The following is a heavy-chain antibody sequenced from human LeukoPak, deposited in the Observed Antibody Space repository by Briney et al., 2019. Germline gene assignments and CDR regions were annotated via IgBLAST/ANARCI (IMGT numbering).Heavy chain of an antibody. CDR1: GGSISSYF. CDR3: ARSRGFGVVNTDY. CDR2: IYYSGST. J-gene: IGHJ4*02. D-gene: IGHD3-3*01. Sequence: SETLSLTCTVSGGSISSYFWSWIRQPPGKGLEWIGYIYYSGSTNYNPPLKSRVTFSVDTSKNQFSLKLSSVTAADTAVYYCARSRGFGVVNTDYWGQGTLVTVSS. V-gene: IGHV4-59*01.